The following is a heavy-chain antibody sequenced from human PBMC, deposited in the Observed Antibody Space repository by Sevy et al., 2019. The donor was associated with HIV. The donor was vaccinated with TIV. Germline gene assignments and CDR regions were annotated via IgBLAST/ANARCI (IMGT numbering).Heavy chain of an antibody. CDR2: IKSEFDGGAI. D-gene: IGHD5-12*01. J-gene: IGHJ6*02. Sequence: GGSLRLSCTASGFTFSSAWMSWVRQAPGKGLEWVGRIKSEFDGGAIDYAAPVKGRFTISREESKNTVYLQRNSLKTEDTAVYYCIADPAYRGYDEEVINYYFYGMDVWGQGTTLTVSS. CDR3: IADPAYRGYDEEVINYYFYGMDV. V-gene: IGHV3-15*01. CDR1: GFTFSSAW.